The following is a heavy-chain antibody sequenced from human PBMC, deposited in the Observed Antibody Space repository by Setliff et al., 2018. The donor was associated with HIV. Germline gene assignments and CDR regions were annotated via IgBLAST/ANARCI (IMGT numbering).Heavy chain of an antibody. CDR2: ISSSSSRI. CDR1: GFNFSSHT. Sequence: GGSLRLSCAASGFNFSSHTMNWIRQAPGKGLEWVSSISSSSSRIYYADSVKGRFTVSRDNAKNPLYLQMNNLRAEDTAVYYCGRAPPYCSGGSCADYWGQGTLVTVSS. CDR3: GRAPPYCSGGSCADY. D-gene: IGHD2-15*01. V-gene: IGHV3-21*01. J-gene: IGHJ4*02.